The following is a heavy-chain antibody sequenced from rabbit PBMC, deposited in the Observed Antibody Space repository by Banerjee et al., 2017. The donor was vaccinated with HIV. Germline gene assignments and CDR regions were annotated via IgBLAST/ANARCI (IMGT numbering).Heavy chain of an antibody. CDR1: GFDFSTYY. D-gene: IGHD8-1*01. J-gene: IGHJ4*01. Sequence: QLKESGGGLVQPGGSLKLSCKASGFDFSTYYMSWVRQAPGKGLEWIGYIDPVFGSTYFASWVNGRFTISSHNAQNTLYLQLNSLTAADTATYFCARDGSSDVTDLDLWGPGTLVTVS. V-gene: IGHV1S7*01. CDR3: ARDGSSDVTDLDL. CDR2: IDPVFGST.